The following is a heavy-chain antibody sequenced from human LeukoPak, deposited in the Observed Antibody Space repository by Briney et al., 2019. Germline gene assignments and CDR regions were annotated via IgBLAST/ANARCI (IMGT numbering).Heavy chain of an antibody. V-gene: IGHV1-18*01. Sequence: ASVKVSCKASGYTFTSHGTSWVRQAPGQGLEWMGWISAYNGNTNYAQKLQGRVTMTTDTSTSTAYMELRSLRSDDTAVYYCAREQYSSGWYDAFDIWGQGTMVTVSS. CDR3: AREQYSSGWYDAFDI. CDR2: ISAYNGNT. D-gene: IGHD6-19*01. CDR1: GYTFTSHG. J-gene: IGHJ3*02.